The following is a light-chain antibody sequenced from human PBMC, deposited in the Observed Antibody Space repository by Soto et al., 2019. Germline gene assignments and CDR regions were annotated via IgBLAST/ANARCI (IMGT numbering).Light chain of an antibody. Sequence: QSALTQPASVSGSPGQSITISCTGTSSDVGRYNYVSWYQHHPGKAPKLMIFDVSNRPSGVSERFSGFKSANTASLTISGLQAEDEADYFCTSYTGSITPYVFGTGTKLTVL. J-gene: IGLJ1*01. V-gene: IGLV2-14*03. CDR3: TSYTGSITPYV. CDR2: DVS. CDR1: SSDVGRYNY.